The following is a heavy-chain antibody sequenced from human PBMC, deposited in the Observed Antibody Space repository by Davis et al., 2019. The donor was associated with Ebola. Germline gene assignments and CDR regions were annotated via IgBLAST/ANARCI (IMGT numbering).Heavy chain of an antibody. CDR1: GGSISSNNW. Sequence: PSETLSLTCAVSGGSISSNNWWSWVRQSPGKGLEWIGENNHSGTTIYNPSLKSRVTISADASKNQFSLKLNSVTAADTAVYYCAIAPYMAQGLFMDNYFDPWGQGTLVTVSS. CDR2: NNHSGTT. CDR3: AIAPYMAQGLFMDNYFDP. D-gene: IGHD3-10*01. J-gene: IGHJ5*02. V-gene: IGHV4-4*02.